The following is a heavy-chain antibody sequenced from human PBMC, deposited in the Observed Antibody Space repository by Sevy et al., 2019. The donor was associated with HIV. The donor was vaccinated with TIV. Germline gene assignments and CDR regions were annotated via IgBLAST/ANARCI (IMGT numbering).Heavy chain of an antibody. Sequence: GGSLRLSCAASGLTVSNAWMNWVRQAPGKGLEWVGRIKSKSDGGTRDLAAPVKGRVSIPRDASRNTVSLEISSLKIEDTGMYYCAAGLGKSDFDSWGQGTLVTVSS. CDR2: IKSKSDGGTR. D-gene: IGHD3-9*01. CDR1: GLTVSNAW. V-gene: IGHV3-15*01. J-gene: IGHJ5*01. CDR3: AAGLGKSDFDS.